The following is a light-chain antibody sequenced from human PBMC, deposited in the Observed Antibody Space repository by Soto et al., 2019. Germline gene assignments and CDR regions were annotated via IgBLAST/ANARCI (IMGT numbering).Light chain of an antibody. Sequence: EIVFTQSPATLSASQGAGATLSCRASQSVGSNLAWYQQKPGQAPRLLIYGASNRATGIPDMFSGSGSGTDFTLTISRLEPEDFAVYYCQQYGSSGTFGQGTKVDIK. CDR3: QQYGSSGT. CDR2: GAS. CDR1: QSVGSN. V-gene: IGKV3-20*01. J-gene: IGKJ1*01.